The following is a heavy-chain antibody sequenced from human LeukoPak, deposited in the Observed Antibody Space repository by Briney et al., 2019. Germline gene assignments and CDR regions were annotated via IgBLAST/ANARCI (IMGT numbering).Heavy chain of an antibody. D-gene: IGHD3-10*01. Sequence: GGSLRLSCAASRFTFSDHYMDWVRQAPGKGLEWVSGMSGKSGNTYYAKSVKGRFTLSRDNSKNTVYLQMNSLRAEDTAVYSCVRDPAFGELLSCFDYWGQGTLVTVSS. V-gene: IGHV3-23*01. CDR2: MSGKSGNT. CDR1: RFTFSDHY. CDR3: VRDPAFGELLSCFDY. J-gene: IGHJ4*02.